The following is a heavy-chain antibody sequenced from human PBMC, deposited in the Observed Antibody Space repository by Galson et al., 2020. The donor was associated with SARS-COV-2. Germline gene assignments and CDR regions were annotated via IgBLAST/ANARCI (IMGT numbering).Heavy chain of an antibody. CDR3: ATTTPLAVAGTSWFDT. Sequence: GESLKISCKVSGYTLTELSMHWVRQAPGKGLEWMGGFDPEDGETIYAQKFQGRVTMTEDTSTDTAYMELSSLRSEDTAVYYCATTTPLAVAGTSWFDTWGQGTLVTVSS. CDR2: FDPEDGET. D-gene: IGHD6-19*01. CDR1: GYTLTELS. V-gene: IGHV1-24*01. J-gene: IGHJ5*02.